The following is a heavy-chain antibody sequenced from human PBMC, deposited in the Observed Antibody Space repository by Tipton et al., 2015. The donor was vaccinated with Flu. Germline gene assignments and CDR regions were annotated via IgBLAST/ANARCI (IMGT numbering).Heavy chain of an antibody. J-gene: IGHJ4*02. CDR3: ARSSSAYDYVWGGSYYFDF. D-gene: IGHD3-16*01. CDR2: VHYSGST. Sequence: TLSLTCTVSGGSISSSSYHWGWIRQPPGMGLEWIGSVHYSGSTYQNPSLESRVTISLDTSKNQFSLKLISVTAADTAVYYCARSSSAYDYVWGGSYYFDFWGQGTLVTVSS. V-gene: IGHV4-39*07. CDR1: GGSISSSSYH.